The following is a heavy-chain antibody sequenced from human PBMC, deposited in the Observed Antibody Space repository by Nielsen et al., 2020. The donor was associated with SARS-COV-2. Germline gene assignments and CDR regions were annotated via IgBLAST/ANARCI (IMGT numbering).Heavy chain of an antibody. CDR1: GYTFTYYY. Sequence: ASVKVSCKTSGYTFTYYYIHWVRQAPGQGLEWMGVINPSGGSTSYAQKFQGRVTMTRDTSTSTVYMELRSLRSDDTAVYYCARPITNNYYYYYMDVWGKGTTVTVS. V-gene: IGHV1-46*01. CDR2: INPSGGST. CDR3: ARPITNNYYYYYMDV. J-gene: IGHJ6*03.